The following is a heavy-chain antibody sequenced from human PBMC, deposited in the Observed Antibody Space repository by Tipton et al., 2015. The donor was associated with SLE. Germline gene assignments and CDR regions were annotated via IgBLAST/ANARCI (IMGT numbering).Heavy chain of an antibody. CDR2: INPNSGGT. CDR3: ARDPGYCSSTSCYNY. D-gene: IGHD2-2*02. V-gene: IGHV1-2*06. J-gene: IGHJ4*02. Sequence: QSGAEVKKPGASVKVSCKASGYTFTGYYMHWVRQAPGQGLEWMGRINPNSGGTNYAQKFQGRVTMTRDTSISTAYMELSRLRSDDTAVYYCARDPGYCSSTSCYNYWGQGTLVTVSS. CDR1: GYTFTGYY.